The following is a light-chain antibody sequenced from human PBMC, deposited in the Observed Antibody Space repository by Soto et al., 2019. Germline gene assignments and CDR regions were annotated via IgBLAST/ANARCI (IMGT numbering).Light chain of an antibody. CDR3: MLYMGGGLLV. CDR2: STN. J-gene: IGLJ2*01. V-gene: IGLV8-61*01. CDR1: SGSVSTTYY. Sequence: QTVVTQEPSFSVSPGGTVTLTCGLTSGSVSTTYYPSWYQQTPGQAPRTLIYSTNIRSSGVPDRFSGSILGNKAALTITGAQADDESDYHCMLYMGGGLLVLGGGTKLTVL.